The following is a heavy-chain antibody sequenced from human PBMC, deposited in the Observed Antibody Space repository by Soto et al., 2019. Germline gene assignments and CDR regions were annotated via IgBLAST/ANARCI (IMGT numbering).Heavy chain of an antibody. CDR3: ARGITTFDWVLMPPIDI. J-gene: IGHJ3*02. D-gene: IGHD3-9*01. V-gene: IGHV3-30-3*01. CDR1: GFTFSSYA. Sequence: QVQLVESGGGVVQPGRSLRLSCAASGFTFSSYAMHWVRQAPGKGLEWVAVISYDGSNKYYADSVKGRFTISRDNSKNTLYLQMNSLRAEDTAVYYCARGITTFDWVLMPPIDIWGQGTMVTVSS. CDR2: ISYDGSNK.